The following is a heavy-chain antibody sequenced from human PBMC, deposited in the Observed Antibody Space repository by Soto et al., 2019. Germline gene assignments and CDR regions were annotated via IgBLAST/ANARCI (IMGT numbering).Heavy chain of an antibody. CDR2: ISSSSSTI. CDR1: GFTFSSYS. CDR3: ARACRGAATMVRGVITHPLTCGMDV. Sequence: GGSLRLSCAASGFTFSSYSMNWVRQAPGKGLEWVSYISSSSSTIYYADSVKGRFTISRDNAKNSLYLQMNSLRDEGTAVYYCARACRGAATMVRGVITHPLTCGMDVWGQGTTVTVSS. D-gene: IGHD3-10*01. J-gene: IGHJ6*02. V-gene: IGHV3-48*02.